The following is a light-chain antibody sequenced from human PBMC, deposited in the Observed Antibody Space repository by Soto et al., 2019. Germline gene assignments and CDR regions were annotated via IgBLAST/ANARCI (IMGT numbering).Light chain of an antibody. V-gene: IGKV1-17*03. CDR2: AAS. CDR3: LQHNSYPLT. Sequence: DIQMTQSPSAMSASVGDRVTITCRASQDIYHYLAWFQQKPGEVPKRLIYAASTLQSGVPTRFSGSGSGTEFTLTISSLQPEDVATYYCLQHNSYPLTFGGGTKVES. CDR1: QDIYHY. J-gene: IGKJ4*01.